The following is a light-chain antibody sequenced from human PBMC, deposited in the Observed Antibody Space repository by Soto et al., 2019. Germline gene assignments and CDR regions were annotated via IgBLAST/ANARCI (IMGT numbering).Light chain of an antibody. CDR3: QQTHSVPRT. J-gene: IGKJ4*01. V-gene: IGKV1-39*01. CDR2: GAS. Sequence: DVQMTQSPSSLSAPVGDRVSITCRASQSITKYLSWYQQKPGKAPKLLIYGASSLQSGVPLRFGGSGFGTDFTRNISSLQPEDFATYYCQQTHSVPRTFGGGTKVEI. CDR1: QSITKY.